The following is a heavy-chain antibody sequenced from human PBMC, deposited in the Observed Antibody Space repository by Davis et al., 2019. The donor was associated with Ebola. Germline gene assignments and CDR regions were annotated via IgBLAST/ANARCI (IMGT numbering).Heavy chain of an antibody. CDR2: IIPIFGTA. D-gene: IGHD4-17*01. Sequence: SVKVSCKASGGTFSSYAISWVRQAPGQGLEWMGGIIPIFGTANYAQKFQGRVTITADESTSTAYMELSSLRSEDTAVYYCARDEQYGDYARGPSYWGQGTLVTVSS. CDR3: ARDEQYGDYARGPSY. V-gene: IGHV1-69*13. J-gene: IGHJ4*02. CDR1: GGTFSSYA.